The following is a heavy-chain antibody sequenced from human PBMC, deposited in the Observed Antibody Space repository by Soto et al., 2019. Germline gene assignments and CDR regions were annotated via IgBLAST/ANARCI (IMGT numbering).Heavy chain of an antibody. D-gene: IGHD5-12*01. Sequence: ASVKVSCKASGYTFTSYAMHWVRQAPGQRLEWMGWINAGNGNTKYSQKFQGRVTITRDTSASTAYMELSSLRSEDTAVYYCARDPGWSWLRYNFDYWGQGTLVTVSS. CDR1: GYTFTSYA. V-gene: IGHV1-3*01. CDR3: ARDPGWSWLRYNFDY. CDR2: INAGNGNT. J-gene: IGHJ4*02.